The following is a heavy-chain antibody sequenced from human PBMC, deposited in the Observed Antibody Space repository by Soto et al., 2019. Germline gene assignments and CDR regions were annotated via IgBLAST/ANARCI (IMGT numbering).Heavy chain of an antibody. CDR2: ISYDGSNK. Sequence: QVQLVESGGGVVQPGRSLRLSCAASGFTFSSYGMHWVRQAPGKGLEWVAVISYDGSNKYYADSVKGRFTISRDNSKNTLYLKMNSLSAEDTAVYYCAKDQKSGYHDSSAVEYWGQGTLVTVSS. CDR3: AKDQKSGYHDSSAVEY. J-gene: IGHJ4*02. CDR1: GFTFSSYG. D-gene: IGHD3-22*01. V-gene: IGHV3-30*18.